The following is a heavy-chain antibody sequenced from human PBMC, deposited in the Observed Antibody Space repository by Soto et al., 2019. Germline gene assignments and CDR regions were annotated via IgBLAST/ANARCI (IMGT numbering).Heavy chain of an antibody. CDR1: GYTFTSYG. D-gene: IGHD3-10*01. J-gene: IGHJ4*02. V-gene: IGHV1-18*01. Sequence: ASVKVSCKASGYTFTSYGISWVRQAPGQGLEWMGWISAYNGNTNYAQKLQGRVSMTTDTSTSTAYLELRSLRSDDTAVYYCARAYYCGSGGAYWGQGPLVTVSS. CDR3: ARAYYCGSGGAY. CDR2: ISAYNGNT.